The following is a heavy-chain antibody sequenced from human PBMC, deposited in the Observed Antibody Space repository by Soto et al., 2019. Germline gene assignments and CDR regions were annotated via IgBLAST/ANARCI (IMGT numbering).Heavy chain of an antibody. CDR3: ARGLTYYDILTGSYYYYGMDV. Sequence: QVQLQESGPGLVKPSETLSLTCTVSGGSISSYYWSWIRQPPGKGLEWIGYIYYSGSTNYNPSLKSRVTISVDTSKNLFSLKLSSVTAADTAVYYCARGLTYYDILTGSYYYYGMDVWGQGTTVTVSS. J-gene: IGHJ6*02. CDR1: GGSISSYY. V-gene: IGHV4-59*01. CDR2: IYYSGST. D-gene: IGHD3-9*01.